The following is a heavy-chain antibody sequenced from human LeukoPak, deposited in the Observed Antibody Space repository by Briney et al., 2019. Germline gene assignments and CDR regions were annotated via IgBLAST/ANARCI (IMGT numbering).Heavy chain of an antibody. D-gene: IGHD3-10*01. CDR3: ATWVRDYGSGSLDY. V-gene: IGHV1-24*01. J-gene: IGHJ4*02. CDR2: FDPEDGET. CDR1: GYTLTELS. Sequence: ASVKVSCTVSGYTLTELSMHWVRQAPGKGLEWMGGFDPEDGETIYAQKFQGRVTMTEDTSTDTAYMELSSLRSEDTAVYYCATWVRDYGSGSLDYWGQGTLVTVSS.